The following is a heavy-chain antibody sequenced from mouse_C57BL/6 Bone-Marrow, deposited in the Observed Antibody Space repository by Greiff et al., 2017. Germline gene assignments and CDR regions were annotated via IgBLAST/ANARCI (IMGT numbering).Heavy chain of an antibody. Sequence: VQLKESGPVLVKPGASVQMSCKASGSTFTDYYMNWVKQSHGKSLEWIGVINPYNGGTSYNQKFKGKATLTVDKSSSTAYMDLNDLSSEDSAVYYSARDGNFPSYWGQGTLVTVSA. CDR2: INPYNGGT. V-gene: IGHV1-19*01. CDR1: GSTFTDYY. CDR3: ARDGNFPSY. D-gene: IGHD2-1*01. J-gene: IGHJ3*01.